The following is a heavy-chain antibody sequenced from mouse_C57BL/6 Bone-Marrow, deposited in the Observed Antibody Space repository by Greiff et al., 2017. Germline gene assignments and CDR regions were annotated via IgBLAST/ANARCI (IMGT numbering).Heavy chain of an antibody. CDR1: GYTFTSYT. D-gene: IGHD2-3*01. V-gene: IGHV1-4*01. CDR2: INPSSGYT. J-gene: IGHJ2*01. Sequence: VQLVESGAELARPGASVKMSCKASGYTFTSYTMHWVQQRPGQGLEWIGYINPSSGYTKYNQKFKDKATLTADKSSSTAYMQLSSLTSEDSAVYYCADGYYVEYYFDYWGQGTTLTVSS. CDR3: ADGYYVEYYFDY.